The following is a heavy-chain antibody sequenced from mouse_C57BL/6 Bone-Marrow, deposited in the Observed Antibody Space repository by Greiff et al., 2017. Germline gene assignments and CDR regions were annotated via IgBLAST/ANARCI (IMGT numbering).Heavy chain of an antibody. Sequence: EVQLVESEGGLVQPGSSMKLSCTASGFTFSDYYMAWVRQVPEKGLEWVANINYDGSSTYYLDSLKSRFIISRDNAKNILYLQMSSLKSEDTATYYCARDLGQRYFDVWGTGTTVTVSS. V-gene: IGHV5-16*01. CDR3: ARDLGQRYFDV. CDR2: INYDGSST. D-gene: IGHD3-3*01. CDR1: GFTFSDYY. J-gene: IGHJ1*03.